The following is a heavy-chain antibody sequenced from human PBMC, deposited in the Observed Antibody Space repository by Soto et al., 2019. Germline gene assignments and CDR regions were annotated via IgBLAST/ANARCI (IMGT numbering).Heavy chain of an antibody. D-gene: IGHD6-13*01. J-gene: IGHJ4*02. CDR1: GFTFSSYA. V-gene: IGHV3-30-3*01. CDR3: ASGGWRSPRIAAAH. CDR2: ISYDGSNK. Sequence: QVQLVESGGGVVQPGRSLRLSCAASGFTFSSYAMHWVRQAPGKGLEWVAVISYDGSNKYYADSVKGRFTISRDNSKNTLYLQMNSLRAEDTAVYYCASGGWRSPRIAAAHWGQGTLVTVSS.